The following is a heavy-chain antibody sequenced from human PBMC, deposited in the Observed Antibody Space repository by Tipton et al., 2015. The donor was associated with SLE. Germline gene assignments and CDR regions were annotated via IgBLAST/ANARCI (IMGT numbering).Heavy chain of an antibody. V-gene: IGHV4-59*11. CDR1: GGSISSHY. CDR3: ARGQGGYDDY. D-gene: IGHD5-12*01. J-gene: IGHJ4*02. CDR2: IYYSGST. Sequence: TLSLTCTVSGGSISSHYWSWIRQPPGKGLEWIGYIYYSGSTNYNPSLKSRVTISVDTSKNQFSLKLSSVTAADTAVYYCARGQGGYDDYWGQGTLVTVSS.